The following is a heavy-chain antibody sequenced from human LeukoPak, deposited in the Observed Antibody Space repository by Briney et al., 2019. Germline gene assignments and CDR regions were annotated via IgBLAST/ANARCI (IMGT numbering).Heavy chain of an antibody. CDR1: GFTFSSYE. CDR3: ARRGGSLGMDV. D-gene: IGHD1-26*01. J-gene: IGHJ6*02. Sequence: GGSLRLSCAASGFTFSSYEMNWVRQAPGKGLEWVSYISSSGSTIYYADSVKGRFTISRDNAKNSLYLQMNSLRAEDTAVYYCARRGGSLGMDVWGQGTTVTVSS. V-gene: IGHV3-48*03. CDR2: ISSSGSTI.